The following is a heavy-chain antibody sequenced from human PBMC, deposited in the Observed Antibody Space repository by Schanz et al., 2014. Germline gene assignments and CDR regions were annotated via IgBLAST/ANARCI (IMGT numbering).Heavy chain of an antibody. Sequence: QVQLVESGGGVVRPGGSLRLSCAGSGFTFSNYAIHWVRQAPGKGLEWVAVIWYNGSNKYYADSVRGRFTISRDNSQNTLYLQMNPLRTEDTAVYYCAKELNRRGGQTNFYYYYGMDVWGQGTTVTVSS. CDR1: GFTFSNYA. D-gene: IGHD5-12*01. J-gene: IGHJ6*02. V-gene: IGHV3-30*02. CDR3: AKELNRRGGQTNFYYYYGMDV. CDR2: IWYNGSNK.